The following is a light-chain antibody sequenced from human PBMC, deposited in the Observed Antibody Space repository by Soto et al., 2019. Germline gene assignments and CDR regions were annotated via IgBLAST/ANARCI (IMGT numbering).Light chain of an antibody. CDR3: QQYNSWYT. CDR1: QSISSW. CDR2: KAS. Sequence: DIQMTQSPSTLSASVGDRVTITCRASQSISSWLAWYQQKPGKAPKLLIYKASSLERGVPSRFSGSGSGTEFTLTISSLQPDDFATYYCQQYNSWYTFGQGTKLEIK. V-gene: IGKV1-5*03. J-gene: IGKJ2*01.